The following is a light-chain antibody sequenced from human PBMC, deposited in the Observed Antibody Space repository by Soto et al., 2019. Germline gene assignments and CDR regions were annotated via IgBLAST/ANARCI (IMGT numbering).Light chain of an antibody. CDR3: PQYYSTPRT. V-gene: IGKV4-1*01. CDR1: QSVLYSSNNKNY. J-gene: IGKJ2*01. Sequence: DIVMTQSPDSLAVSLGERATINCKSSQSVLYSSNNKNYLAWYQQKPGQPPKLLIYWASTRESGVPDRFSGSGSGTDFTLTISSLQAEDVAVYYCPQYYSTPRTFGQGNKWEIK. CDR2: WAS.